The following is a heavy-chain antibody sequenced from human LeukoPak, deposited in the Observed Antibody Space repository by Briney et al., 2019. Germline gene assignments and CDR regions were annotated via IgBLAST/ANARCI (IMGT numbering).Heavy chain of an antibody. D-gene: IGHD3-22*01. J-gene: IGHJ6*03. CDR1: GYTFTSYG. Sequence: ASVKVSCKASGYTFTSYGINWVRQAPGQGLEWMGWIRVYNGNTNYAQKLQGRVTMTTDTSTSTAYMELRSLRSDDTAVYYCARATMIVVYYYYMDVWGKGTTVTVSS. CDR3: ARATMIVVYYYYMDV. CDR2: IRVYNGNT. V-gene: IGHV1-18*01.